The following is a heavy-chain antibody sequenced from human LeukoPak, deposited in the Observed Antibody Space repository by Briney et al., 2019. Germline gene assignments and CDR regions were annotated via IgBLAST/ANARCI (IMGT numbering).Heavy chain of an antibody. CDR3: ARDEFDRYCSSTSC. Sequence: GGSLRLSCAASGFTFSSYEMNWVRQAPGKGLEWVSYISSSGSTIYYADSVKGRFTISRDNAKNSLYLQMNSLRAEDTAVYYCARDEFDRYCSSTSCWGQGTLVTVSS. D-gene: IGHD2-2*01. J-gene: IGHJ4*02. CDR2: ISSSGSTI. V-gene: IGHV3-48*03. CDR1: GFTFSSYE.